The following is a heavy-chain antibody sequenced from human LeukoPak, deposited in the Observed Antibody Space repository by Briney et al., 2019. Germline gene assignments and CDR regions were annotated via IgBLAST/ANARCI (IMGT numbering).Heavy chain of an antibody. CDR1: GFTFSSYS. V-gene: IGHV3-21*01. CDR2: ISSSGSYI. Sequence: PGGSLRLSCAASGFTFSSYSMNWVRQAPGKGLEWVSSISSSGSYIYYADSVKGRFTISRDNAKNSLYLQMNSLRAEDTAVYYCARDAYDILTGYQDYYFDYWGQGTLVTVSS. D-gene: IGHD3-9*01. J-gene: IGHJ4*02. CDR3: ARDAYDILTGYQDYYFDY.